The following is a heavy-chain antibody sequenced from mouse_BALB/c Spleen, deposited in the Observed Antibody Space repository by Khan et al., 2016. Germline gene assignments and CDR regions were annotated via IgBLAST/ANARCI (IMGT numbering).Heavy chain of an antibody. D-gene: IGHD1-1*01. J-gene: IGHJ3*01. CDR2: INTNTGEP. CDR1: GFTFTNYG. V-gene: IGHV9-3*02. CDR3: ARDYYGSRGAWFAY. Sequence: QIQLVQSGPELKKPGETVKISCKASGFTFTNYGMNWVKQAPGKGLKWMGWINTNTGEPTYAEEFKGRFAFSLVTSASTAYLQINNLKNEDTATYFCARDYYGSRGAWFAYWGQGTLVTVSA.